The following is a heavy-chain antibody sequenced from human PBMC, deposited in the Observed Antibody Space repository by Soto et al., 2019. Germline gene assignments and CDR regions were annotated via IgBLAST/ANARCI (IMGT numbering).Heavy chain of an antibody. D-gene: IGHD6-6*01. J-gene: IGHJ6*02. V-gene: IGHV4-34*01. CDR3: ARRIAARPPYYYYYGMDV. CDR2: INHSGST. Sequence: SETLSLTCAVYGGSFSGYYWSWIRQPPGKGLEGIGEINHSGSTNYNPSLKSRVTISVDTSKNQFSLKLSSVTAADTAVYYCARRIAARPPYYYYYGMDVWGQGTTVTVSS. CDR1: GGSFSGYY.